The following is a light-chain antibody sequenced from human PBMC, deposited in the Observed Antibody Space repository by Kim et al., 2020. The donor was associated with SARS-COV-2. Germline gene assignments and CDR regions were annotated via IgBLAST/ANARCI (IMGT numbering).Light chain of an antibody. CDR3: CSYAGDYIYVL. V-gene: IGLV2-11*01. J-gene: IGLJ2*01. CDR2: DVT. CDR1: NSDVGAFKY. Sequence: QSALTQPRSVSGSPGQSVTISCTGTNSDVGAFKYVSWYQQHSGKAPKLMIYDVTYRPSGVPDRFSGPKSGDTASLTISGLQPEDEADYYCCSYAGDYIYVLFGRGTQLTVL.